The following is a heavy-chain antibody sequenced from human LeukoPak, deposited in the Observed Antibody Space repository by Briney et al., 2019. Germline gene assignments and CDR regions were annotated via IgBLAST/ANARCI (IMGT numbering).Heavy chain of an antibody. CDR3: ARDRGRLRLGELSLQAY. CDR1: GYTFTGYY. V-gene: IGHV1-2*06. Sequence: ASVKVSCKASGYTFTGYYMHWVRKAPGQGLEWMGRINPNSGGTNYAQKFQGRVTMTRDTSISTAYMELSRLRSDDTAVYYCARDRGRLRLGELSLQAYWGQGTLVTVSS. CDR2: INPNSGGT. J-gene: IGHJ4*02. D-gene: IGHD3-16*02.